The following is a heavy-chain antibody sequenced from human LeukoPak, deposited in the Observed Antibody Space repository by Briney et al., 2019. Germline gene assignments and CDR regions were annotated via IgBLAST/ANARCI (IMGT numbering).Heavy chain of an antibody. Sequence: ASVKVSCKASGYTFTGYYMHWVRQAPGQGLEWMGWINPNSGNTGYAQKFQGRVTMTRNTSISTAYMELSSLRSEDTAVYYCARVDTAMVTTLDYWGQGTLVTVSS. CDR3: ARVDTAMVTTLDY. D-gene: IGHD5-18*01. J-gene: IGHJ4*02. CDR2: INPNSGNT. CDR1: GYTFTGYY. V-gene: IGHV1-8*02.